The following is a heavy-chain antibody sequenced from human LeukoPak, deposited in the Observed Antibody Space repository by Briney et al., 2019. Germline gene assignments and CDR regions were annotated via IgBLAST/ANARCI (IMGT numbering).Heavy chain of an antibody. J-gene: IGHJ4*02. Sequence: ASVKVSCKASGYTFTGYYMHWVRQAPGQGLEWMGWINPNSGGTNYAQKFQGRVTMTEDTSTDTAYMELSSLRSEDTAVYYCATALLLDTAMVDFDYWGQGTLVTVSS. CDR1: GYTFTGYY. CDR3: ATALLLDTAMVDFDY. CDR2: INPNSGGT. D-gene: IGHD5-18*01. V-gene: IGHV1-2*02.